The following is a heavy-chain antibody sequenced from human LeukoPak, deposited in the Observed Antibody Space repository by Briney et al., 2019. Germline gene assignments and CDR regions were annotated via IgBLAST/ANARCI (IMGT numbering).Heavy chain of an antibody. CDR3: ARALGGYSYGYAY. J-gene: IGHJ4*02. Sequence: SETLSLTCAVYGGSFSGYYWSWIRQPPGKGLEWIGEINHSGSTNYNPSLKGRVTISVDTSKNQFSLKLSSVTAADTAVYYCARALGGYSYGYAYWGQGTLVTVSS. V-gene: IGHV4-34*01. CDR1: GGSFSGYY. CDR2: INHSGST. D-gene: IGHD5-18*01.